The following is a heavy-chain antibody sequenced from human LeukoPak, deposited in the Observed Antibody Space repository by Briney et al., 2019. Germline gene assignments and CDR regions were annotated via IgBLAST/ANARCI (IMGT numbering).Heavy chain of an antibody. V-gene: IGHV4-59*08. D-gene: IGHD6-13*01. CDR2: IYYSGST. Sequence: SETLSLTCAVYGGSFSGYYRSWIRQPPGKGLEWSGYIYYSGSTNYNPSLKSRVTISLDTSKNQFSLKLSSVTAADTAVYYCARLDRQQLVLRSWGQGTLVTVSS. CDR1: GGSFSGYY. CDR3: ARLDRQQLVLRS. J-gene: IGHJ4*02.